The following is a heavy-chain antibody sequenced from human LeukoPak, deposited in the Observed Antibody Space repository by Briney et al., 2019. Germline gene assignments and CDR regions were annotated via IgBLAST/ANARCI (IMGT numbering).Heavy chain of an antibody. D-gene: IGHD3-22*01. V-gene: IGHV1-69*05. CDR3: ASPYYYDSSGYQRAHWYFDL. CDR2: IIPIIGTA. J-gene: IGHJ2*01. Sequence: SVTLSRNASVATFSIYAISCVPQAPGQRLEWTRGIIPIIGTANYAQKFQRRVTTTTDESTSTAYMELSSLRSEDTAVYSCASPYYYDSSGYQRAHWYFDLWGRGTLVTVSS. CDR1: VATFSIYA.